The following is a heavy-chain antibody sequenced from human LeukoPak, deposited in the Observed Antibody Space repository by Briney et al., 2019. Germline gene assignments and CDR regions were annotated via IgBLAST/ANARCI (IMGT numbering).Heavy chain of an antibody. Sequence: VASVKVSCKASGYTFTGYYMHWVRQAPGQGLEWMGWINPNSGGTNYAQKFQGWVTMTRDTSISTAYMELSRLRSDDTAVYYCAREGAGGVEEGVVTAIRYFDYWGQGTLVTVSS. CDR1: GYTFTGYY. J-gene: IGHJ4*02. D-gene: IGHD2-21*02. V-gene: IGHV1-2*04. CDR3: AREGAGGVEEGVVTAIRYFDY. CDR2: INPNSGGT.